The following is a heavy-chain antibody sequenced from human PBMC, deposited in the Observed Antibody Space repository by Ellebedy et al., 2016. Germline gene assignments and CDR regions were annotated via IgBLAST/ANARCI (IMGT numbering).Heavy chain of an antibody. V-gene: IGHV3-30*18. CDR2: ISYDGSNK. Sequence: GESLKISCAGSGFIFSSYGMHWVRQAPGKGLEWVAVISYDGSNKYYADSVKGRFTISRDNSKNTLYLQMNSLRAEDTAVYYCAKGVGGYSYGPEYNWFDPWGQGTLVTVSS. D-gene: IGHD5-18*01. CDR3: AKGVGGYSYGPEYNWFDP. J-gene: IGHJ5*02. CDR1: GFIFSSYG.